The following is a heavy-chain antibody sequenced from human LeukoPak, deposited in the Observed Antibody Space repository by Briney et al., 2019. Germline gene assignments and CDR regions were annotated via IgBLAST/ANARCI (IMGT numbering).Heavy chain of an antibody. Sequence: GASVKVSCKASGYTFTSYGISWVRQAPGQGLEWMGWISAYNGNTNYAQKLQGRVTMTTDTSTSTAYMELRSLRADDTAVYYCARHGSSPYYYYYYYMDVWGKGTTVTVSS. CDR1: GYTFTSYG. D-gene: IGHD6-13*01. CDR2: ISAYNGNT. J-gene: IGHJ6*03. CDR3: ARHGSSPYYYYYYYMDV. V-gene: IGHV1-18*01.